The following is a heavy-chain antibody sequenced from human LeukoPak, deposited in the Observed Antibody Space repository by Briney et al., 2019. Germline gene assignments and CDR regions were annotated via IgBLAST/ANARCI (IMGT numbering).Heavy chain of an antibody. CDR2: IRYDGINK. Sequence: GGSLRLSCAASGFTFSSHAMHWVRQAPGKGLEWVAFIRYDGINKYYADSVKGRFTISRDNSKNTLYLQMNSLRAEDTAVYYCARDRLWFGELIGYYYYYMDVWGKGTTVTVSS. CDR3: ARDRLWFGELIGYYYYYMDV. J-gene: IGHJ6*03. CDR1: GFTFSSHA. V-gene: IGHV3-30*02. D-gene: IGHD3-10*01.